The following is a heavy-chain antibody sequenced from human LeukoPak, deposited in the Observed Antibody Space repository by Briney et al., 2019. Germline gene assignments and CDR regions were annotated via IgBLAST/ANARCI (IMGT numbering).Heavy chain of an antibody. J-gene: IGHJ4*02. Sequence: ASVKVSCKASGYTFTGHYIHWVRQAPGQGLEWMGWVDPSNGGTKYAQRFQGRVTMTGDTSIRTAYMELNTLRSDDTAVYYCARGLGVSAGTGNYWGQGTLVTVSS. CDR3: ARGLGVSAGTGNY. D-gene: IGHD3/OR15-3a*01. CDR2: VDPSNGGT. CDR1: GYTFTGHY. V-gene: IGHV1-2*02.